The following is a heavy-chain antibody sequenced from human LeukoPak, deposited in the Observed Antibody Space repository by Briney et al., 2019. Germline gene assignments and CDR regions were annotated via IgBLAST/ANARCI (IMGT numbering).Heavy chain of an antibody. D-gene: IGHD1-26*01. CDR3: AREGVGATMAN. V-gene: IGHV6-1*01. CDR2: TYYRSKWYN. J-gene: IGHJ4*02. CDR1: GDTVSTKNAD. Sequence: SQILSLTCAISGDTVSTKNADWNWLRQSPSRGLEWLGRTYYRSKWYNDYAVSVKGRIDINPDTSKNQFSLRLNPVTPEDTAVYFCAREGVGATMANWGQGTLVTVSS.